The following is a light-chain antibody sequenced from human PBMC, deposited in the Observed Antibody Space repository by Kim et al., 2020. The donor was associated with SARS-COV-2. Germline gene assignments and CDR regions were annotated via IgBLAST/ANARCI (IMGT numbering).Light chain of an antibody. Sequence: QAVVTQEPSLTVSPGGTVILTCGSSTGTVTSGHSPFWFQQKPGQAPRTLIYDTANKHSWTPARFSGSLLGGKAALTLSGAQPEDEADYYCLLSYTGARVFGGGTKLTVL. V-gene: IGLV7-46*01. CDR3: LLSYTGARV. J-gene: IGLJ3*02. CDR1: TGTVTSGHS. CDR2: DTA.